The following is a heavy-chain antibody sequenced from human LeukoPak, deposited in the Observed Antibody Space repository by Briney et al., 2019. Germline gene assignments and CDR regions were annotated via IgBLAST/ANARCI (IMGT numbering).Heavy chain of an antibody. CDR1: GYTFTGYY. CDR3: AKDPGITIFGVVIKGPPDY. CDR2: INPNSGST. J-gene: IGHJ4*02. V-gene: IGHV1-2*02. Sequence: ASVKVSCKASGYTFTGYYMHWVRQAPGQGLEWMGWINPNSGSTNYAQKFQGRVTMTRDTSISTAYMELSRLRSDDTAVYYCAKDPGITIFGVVIKGPPDYWGQGTLVTVSS. D-gene: IGHD3-3*01.